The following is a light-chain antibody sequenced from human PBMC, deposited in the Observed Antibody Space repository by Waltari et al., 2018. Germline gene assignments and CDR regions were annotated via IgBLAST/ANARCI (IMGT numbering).Light chain of an antibody. CDR3: AAWDDSLSGHMV. CDR1: SPNIGSNS. CDR2: RNN. Sequence: QSILTQPTSASGTPGQRVTISCSGRSPNIGSNSVSWYQEVPGTAPKLLIYRNNQRPSGVPDRFSGSKSGTSASRAISGLRSEDEAHYYCAAWDDSLSGHMVFGGGTKLTVL. V-gene: IGLV1-47*01. J-gene: IGLJ2*01.